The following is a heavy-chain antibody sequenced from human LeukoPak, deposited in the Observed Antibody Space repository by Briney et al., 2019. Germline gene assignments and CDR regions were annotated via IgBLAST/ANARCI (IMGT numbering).Heavy chain of an antibody. V-gene: IGHV3-23*01. CDR3: ARERGYFDY. CDR1: GFTFSSSP. J-gene: IGHJ4*02. CDR2: IHAGGSDP. D-gene: IGHD3-16*01. Sequence: GGSLRLSCAASGFTFSSSPMGWVRQAPGKGLEWVSSIHAGGSDPFYGDSVQGRFTISRDNSKNTLYLQMNSLRAEDTAVYYCARERGYFDYWGQGTLVTVSS.